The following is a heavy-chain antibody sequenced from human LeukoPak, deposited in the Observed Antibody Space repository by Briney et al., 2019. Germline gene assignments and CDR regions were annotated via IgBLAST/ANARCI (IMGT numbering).Heavy chain of an antibody. CDR1: GFTFDDYA. CDR2: ISWNSGSI. CDR3: AKDQRPDYGDYGAFWDY. Sequence: PGRSLRLSCAASGFTFDDYATHWVRQAPGEGLEWVSGISWNSGSIGYADSVKGRFTISRDNAKNSLYLQMNSLRAEDMALYYCAKDQRPDYGDYGAFWDYWGQGTLVTVSS. D-gene: IGHD4-17*01. V-gene: IGHV3-9*03. J-gene: IGHJ4*02.